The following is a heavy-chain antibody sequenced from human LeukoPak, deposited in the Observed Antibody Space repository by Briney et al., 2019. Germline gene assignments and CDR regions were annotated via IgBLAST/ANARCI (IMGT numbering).Heavy chain of an antibody. V-gene: IGHV3-21*01. CDR1: GFTFSSYS. D-gene: IGHD4-23*01. CDR2: ISSSSSYK. J-gene: IGHJ4*02. Sequence: GGSLRLSCAASGFTFSSYSMNWVRQAPGKGLEWVSSISSSSSYKYYADSVKGRFTISRDNAKNSLYLQMNSLRAEDTAVYYCARETTVVPFDYWGQGTLVTVSS. CDR3: ARETTVVPFDY.